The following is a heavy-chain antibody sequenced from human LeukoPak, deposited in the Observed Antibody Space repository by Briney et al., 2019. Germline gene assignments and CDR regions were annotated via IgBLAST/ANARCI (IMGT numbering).Heavy chain of an antibody. CDR2: IYTSGST. Sequence: PSETLSLTCTVSGGSTSSGSYYWSWIRQPAGKGLEWIGRIYTSGSTNYNPSLKSRVTISVDTSKNQFSLKLSSVTTADTAVYYCASGRYYDILTGYPDYWGQGTLVTVSS. CDR1: GGSTSSGSYY. V-gene: IGHV4-61*02. D-gene: IGHD3-9*01. CDR3: ASGRYYDILTGYPDY. J-gene: IGHJ4*02.